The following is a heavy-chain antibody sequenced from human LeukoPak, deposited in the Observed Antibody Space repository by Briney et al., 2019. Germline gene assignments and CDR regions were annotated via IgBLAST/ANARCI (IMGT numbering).Heavy chain of an antibody. Sequence: ASVKVSCKASGYTFTAYYMHWVRQAPGQRLKWMGWINPNSGGTNYAQKFQGRVTMTRDTSISTAYMELSRLRSDDTAVYYCARDGAYYYGSGSYYNGNWFDPWGQGTLVTVSS. D-gene: IGHD3-10*01. CDR3: ARDGAYYYGSGSYYNGNWFDP. V-gene: IGHV1-2*02. CDR2: INPNSGGT. J-gene: IGHJ5*02. CDR1: GYTFTAYY.